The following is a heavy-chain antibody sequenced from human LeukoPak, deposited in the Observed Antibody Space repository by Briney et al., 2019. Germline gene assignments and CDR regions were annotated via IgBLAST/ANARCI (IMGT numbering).Heavy chain of an antibody. CDR1: GGTFSSYA. CDR2: IIPIFGTA. J-gene: IGHJ3*02. CDR3: ARRTDYGGSPGAFDI. V-gene: IGHV1-69*01. Sequence: SVKVSCKASGGTFSSYAISWVRRAPGQGLEWMGGIIPIFGTANYAQKFQGRVTITADESTSTAYMELSSLRSEDTAVYYCARRTDYGGSPGAFDIWGQGTMVTVSS. D-gene: IGHD4-23*01.